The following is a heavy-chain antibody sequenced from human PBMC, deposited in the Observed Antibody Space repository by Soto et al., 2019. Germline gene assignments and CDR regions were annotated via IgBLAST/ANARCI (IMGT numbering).Heavy chain of an antibody. CDR3: ASGASRWYPYFFDS. D-gene: IGHD6-13*01. V-gene: IGHV1-69*01. J-gene: IGHJ4*02. Sequence: QAQVVQSGAEVRKPGSSVKLSCKASEGTFNSYAIAWVGQAPGQGLEWMGGIIPYYNTLNYAQKFQDRVTITADDSTNTVYMETSSLRSDDTAVFFCASGASRWYPYFFDSWAQGTLVTVSS. CDR2: IIPYYNTL. CDR1: EGTFNSYA.